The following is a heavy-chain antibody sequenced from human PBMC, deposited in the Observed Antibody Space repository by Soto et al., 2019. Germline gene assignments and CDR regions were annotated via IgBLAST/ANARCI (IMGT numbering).Heavy chain of an antibody. CDR3: AADKEEWLPGVDYYYYYAMDV. D-gene: IGHD3-3*01. V-gene: IGHV1-58*01. J-gene: IGHJ6*02. CDR2: IVVGSGNT. Sequence: ASAKVSCKASGFTFTSSAVQCLRQARGQRLEWIGWIVVGSGNTNYAQKFQERVTITRDMSTSTAYMALSSLRSEGTAVYYCAADKEEWLPGVDYYYYYAMDVWGQGPTVTVSS. CDR1: GFTFTSSA.